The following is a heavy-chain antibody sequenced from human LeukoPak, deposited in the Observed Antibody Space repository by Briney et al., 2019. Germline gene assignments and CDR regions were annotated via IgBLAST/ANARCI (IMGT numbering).Heavy chain of an antibody. CDR1: GGTFSSYA. CDR3: ARSGEYCSSTSCYFSWFDP. V-gene: IGHV1-69*01. CDR2: IIPIFGTA. D-gene: IGHD2-2*01. J-gene: IGHJ5*02. Sequence: SVKVSCKASGGTFSSYAISWVRQAPGQGLEWMGGIIPIFGTANYAQKFQGRVTITADESTSTAYMELSSLRSEDTAVYYCARSGEYCSSTSCYFSWFDPWGQGTLVTVSS.